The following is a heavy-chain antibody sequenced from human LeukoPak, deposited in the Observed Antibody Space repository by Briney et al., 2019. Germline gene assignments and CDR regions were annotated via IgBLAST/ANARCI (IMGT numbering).Heavy chain of an antibody. CDR1: GYTFPSYY. Sequence: ASVKVSWKASGYTFPSYYMHWVRQAPGQGLEWMAIINPSGGSTSYAQKFQGRVTMTRDTSTSTVYMELSSLGSEDTAMYYCAREGYYDSSGYYLTNRVFDYWGQGTLVTVSS. V-gene: IGHV1-46*01. CDR3: AREGYYDSSGYYLTNRVFDY. D-gene: IGHD3-22*01. J-gene: IGHJ4*02. CDR2: INPSGGST.